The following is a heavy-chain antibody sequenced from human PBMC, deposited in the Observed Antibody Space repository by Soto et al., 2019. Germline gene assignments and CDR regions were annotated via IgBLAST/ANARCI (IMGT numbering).Heavy chain of an antibody. CDR1: GYTFTGYY. V-gene: IGHV1-2*04. Sequence: ASVKVSCKASGYTFTGYYMHWVRQAPGQGLEWMGWINPNSGGTNYAQKFQGWVTMTRDTSISTAYMELSRLRSDDTAVYYCARGFRDYDFWSGYSNYYGMDVWGQGTTVTVSS. D-gene: IGHD3-3*01. J-gene: IGHJ6*02. CDR2: INPNSGGT. CDR3: ARGFRDYDFWSGYSNYYGMDV.